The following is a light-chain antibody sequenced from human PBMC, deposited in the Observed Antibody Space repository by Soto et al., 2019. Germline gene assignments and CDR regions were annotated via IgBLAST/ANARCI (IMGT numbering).Light chain of an antibody. CDR2: LGS. CDR3: MQALQTPRT. Sequence: TVMTQSPVSLPVTPGEPASISCSSSQRLLHSNGYNYVDWYLQKPRQSPQPLIYLGSNRASGVPDRFSGSGSGTDFTLKISRVEAEYVGVYYCMQALQTPRTVGGGTKVDSK. V-gene: IGKV2-28*01. J-gene: IGKJ4*01. CDR1: QRLLHSNGYNY.